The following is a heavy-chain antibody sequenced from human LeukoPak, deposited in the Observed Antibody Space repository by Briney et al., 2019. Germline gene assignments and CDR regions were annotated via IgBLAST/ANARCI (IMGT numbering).Heavy chain of an antibody. J-gene: IGHJ4*02. CDR1: GLTFSDYY. D-gene: IGHD1-26*01. Sequence: GGSLRLSCAASGLTFSDYYMSWIRQAPGKGLEWVANIKQDGSEKYYVDSVKGRFTISRDNAKNSLYLQMNSLRAEDTAVYYCARTYSGSYSALYYFEYWGQGTLVTVSS. CDR3: ARTYSGSYSALYYFEY. CDR2: IKQDGSEK. V-gene: IGHV3-7*03.